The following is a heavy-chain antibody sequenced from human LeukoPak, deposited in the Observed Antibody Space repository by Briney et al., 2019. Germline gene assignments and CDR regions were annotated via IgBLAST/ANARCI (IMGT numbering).Heavy chain of an antibody. Sequence: SETLSLTCTVSGGSISSSSYYWSWIRQPPGKGLEWIGYIYYSGSTNYNPSLKSRVTISVDTSKNQFSLKLSSVTAADTAAYYCARVLSPADTDYWGQGTLVTVSS. CDR2: IYYSGST. J-gene: IGHJ4*02. V-gene: IGHV4-61*01. CDR3: ARVLSPADTDY. CDR1: GGSISSSSYY. D-gene: IGHD6-25*01.